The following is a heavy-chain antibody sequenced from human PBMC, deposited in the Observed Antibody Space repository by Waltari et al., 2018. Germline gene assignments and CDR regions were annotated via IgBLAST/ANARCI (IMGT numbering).Heavy chain of an antibody. CDR1: GYTFTSYA. Sequence: QVQLVQSGAEVKKPGASVKVSCKASGYTFTSYAMHWVRQAPGQRLEWMGWINAGNGNTKYAQKFQGRGTITRDTSASTAYMELSSLRSEDTAVYYCASRGSYSSSWYGYYYYGMDVWGQGTTVTVSS. J-gene: IGHJ6*02. CDR2: INAGNGNT. D-gene: IGHD6-13*01. V-gene: IGHV1-3*01. CDR3: ASRGSYSSSWYGYYYYGMDV.